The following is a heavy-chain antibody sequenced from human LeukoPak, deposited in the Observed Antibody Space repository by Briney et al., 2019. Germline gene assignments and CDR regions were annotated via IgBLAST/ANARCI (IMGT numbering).Heavy chain of an antibody. D-gene: IGHD5-12*01. CDR1: GSSFTSYW. Sequence: GESLRISCQGSGSSFTSYWINWVRQLPGKGLEWMGRIDPSDSDTNYSPSFQGHVTMSADKSIGTAYLQWSSLKASDTAMYYCARQWGYGHYASDSWGQGTLVTVSS. CDR3: ARQWGYGHYASDS. J-gene: IGHJ4*02. V-gene: IGHV5-10-1*01. CDR2: IDPSDSDT.